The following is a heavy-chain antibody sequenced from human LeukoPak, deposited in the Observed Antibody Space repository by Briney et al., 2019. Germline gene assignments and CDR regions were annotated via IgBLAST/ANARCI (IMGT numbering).Heavy chain of an antibody. V-gene: IGHV1-2*02. D-gene: IGHD2-2*01. J-gene: IGHJ5*02. CDR1: GYTFTGYY. Sequence: ASVKVSCKASGYTFTGYYMHWVRQAPGQGLGWMGWINPNSGGTNYAQKFQGRVTMTRDTSISTAYMELSRLRSDDTAVYYCARLHCSSTSCRNWFDPWGQGTLVTVSS. CDR3: ARLHCSSTSCRNWFDP. CDR2: INPNSGGT.